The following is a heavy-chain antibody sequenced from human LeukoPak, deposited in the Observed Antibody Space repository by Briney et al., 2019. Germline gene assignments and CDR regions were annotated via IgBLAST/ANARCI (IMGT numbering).Heavy chain of an antibody. CDR3: AAYCSGGSCYSEFDY. Sequence: ASVKVSRKASGYTFTGYYMHWVRQAPGQGLEWMGWINPNSGGTNYAQKFQGRVTMTRDTSISTAYMELSRLRSDDTAVYYCAAYCSGGSCYSEFDYWGQGTLVTVSS. J-gene: IGHJ4*02. V-gene: IGHV1-2*02. D-gene: IGHD2-15*01. CDR2: INPNSGGT. CDR1: GYTFTGYY.